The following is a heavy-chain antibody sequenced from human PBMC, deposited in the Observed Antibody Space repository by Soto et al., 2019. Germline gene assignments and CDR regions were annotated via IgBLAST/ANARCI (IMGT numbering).Heavy chain of an antibody. V-gene: IGHV3-23*01. CDR1: GFTFTNYA. CDR3: AKATRGQCIGAHCYAFDF. D-gene: IGHD2-15*01. Sequence: EVQLLESGGGLVQPGGSLRLSCAASGFTFTNYAMNWVRHSPGKGLERVASVIGTGIDTYHAASVKGRFTISRDNSRNTMYLEMNRLRAEDTAMYHCAKATRGQCIGAHCYAFDFWGQGILVTVS. J-gene: IGHJ4*02. CDR2: VIGTGIDT.